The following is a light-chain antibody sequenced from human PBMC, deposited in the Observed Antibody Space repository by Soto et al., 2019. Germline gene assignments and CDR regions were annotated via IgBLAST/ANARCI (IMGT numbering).Light chain of an antibody. V-gene: IGKV1-16*01. CDR1: QTINKY. J-gene: IGKJ1*01. CDR3: QQYYSYPWT. Sequence: DIQMTQSPSCLSASVGDRVTITCRASQTINKYLNWYQHKPGKAPTLLIYAASSLQSGVPSRFSGSGSGTEFTLTISSLQPDDFATYYCQQYYSYPWTFGQGTKVDIK. CDR2: AAS.